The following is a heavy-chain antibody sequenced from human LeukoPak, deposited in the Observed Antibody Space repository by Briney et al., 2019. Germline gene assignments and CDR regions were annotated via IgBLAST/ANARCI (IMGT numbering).Heavy chain of an antibody. J-gene: IGHJ4*02. Sequence: GRSLRLSCAASGFTFSSYGMHWVRQAPGKGLEWVSVISSDGSNKYYADSAKGRFTISRDNTKNTLYLQMNSLRAEDTAVFYCANENYYDSSGYLDNWGQGTLVTVSS. V-gene: IGHV3-30*18. CDR1: GFTFSSYG. D-gene: IGHD3-22*01. CDR3: ANENYYDSSGYLDN. CDR2: ISSDGSNK.